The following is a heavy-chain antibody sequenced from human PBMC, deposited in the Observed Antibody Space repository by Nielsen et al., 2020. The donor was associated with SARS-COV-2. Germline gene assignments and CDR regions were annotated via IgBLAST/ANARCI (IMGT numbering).Heavy chain of an antibody. D-gene: IGHD3-22*01. Sequence: ASVKVSCKASGYTFTSYDINWVRQATGQGLEWMGWMNPNSGNTGYAQKFQDRVTITADKSTSTVYMELSSLRSEDTAIYYFARDGDYFESSDYLGDYYYHNGLDVWGQGTTVTVSS. CDR1: GYTFTSYD. V-gene: IGHV1-8*01. J-gene: IGHJ6*02. CDR2: MNPNSGNT. CDR3: ARDGDYFESSDYLGDYYYHNGLDV.